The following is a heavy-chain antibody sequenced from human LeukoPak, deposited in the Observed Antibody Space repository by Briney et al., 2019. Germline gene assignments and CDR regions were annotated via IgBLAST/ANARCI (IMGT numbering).Heavy chain of an antibody. V-gene: IGHV3-7*01. CDR3: ARTVTIFGVVIDY. J-gene: IGHJ4*02. D-gene: IGHD3-3*01. CDR1: GFTFSSAW. CDR2: VNQDGSGK. Sequence: GGSLRLSCAASGFTFSSAWMSWVRQAPGKGLEWVANVNQDGSGKYYVDSVKGRFTISKDNAKNSLYLQMNSLRAEDTAVYYCARTVTIFGVVIDYWGQGTLVTVSS.